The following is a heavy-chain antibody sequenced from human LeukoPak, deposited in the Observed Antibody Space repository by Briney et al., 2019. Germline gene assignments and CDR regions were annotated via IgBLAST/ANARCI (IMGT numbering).Heavy chain of an antibody. D-gene: IGHD2-2*01. CDR3: ARTLGDCSSSSCPNWFDP. V-gene: IGHV5-10-1*01. J-gene: IGHJ5*02. CDR2: VDSTDSYT. CDR1: GYSFTSYW. Sequence: GESLKISCQGSGYSFTSYWINWVRQMPGKGLEWMGRVDSTDSYTNYSPSFQGHVTISADRSISTAYLQWSSLKASDTAMYYCARTLGDCSSSSCPNWFDPWGQGTLVTVSS.